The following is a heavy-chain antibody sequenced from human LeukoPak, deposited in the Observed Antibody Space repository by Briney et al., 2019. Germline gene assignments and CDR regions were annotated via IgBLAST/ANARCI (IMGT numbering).Heavy chain of an antibody. Sequence: SETLSLTCAVSGYSIRSGYYWGWIRPPPGKGLEWIGSGYHDGTTYYNPSLKSRITISVDTSKNHFSLKLNSVTAADTAVYYCAKHYGAGSLYAFDIWGQGTMVTVSS. D-gene: IGHD3-10*01. CDR1: GYSIRSGYY. V-gene: IGHV4-38-2*01. CDR3: AKHYGAGSLYAFDI. J-gene: IGHJ3*02. CDR2: GYHDGTT.